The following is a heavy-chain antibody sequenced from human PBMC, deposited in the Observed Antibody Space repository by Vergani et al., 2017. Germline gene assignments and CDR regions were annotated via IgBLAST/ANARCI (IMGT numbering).Heavy chain of an antibody. J-gene: IGHJ5*02. CDR2: INHSGST. Sequence: QVQLQQWGAGLLKPSETLSLTCAVYGGSFSGYYWSWIRQPPGKGLEWIGEINHSGSTNYNPSLKSRVTISVDTSKNQFSLKLSSVTAADTAVYYCARRSFGVVHSXFDPWGQGTLVTVSS. CDR3: ARRSFGVVHSXFDP. V-gene: IGHV4-34*01. CDR1: GGSFSGYY. D-gene: IGHD3-3*01.